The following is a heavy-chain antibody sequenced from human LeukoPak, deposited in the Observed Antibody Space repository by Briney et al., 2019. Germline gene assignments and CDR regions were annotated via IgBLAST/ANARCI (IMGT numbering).Heavy chain of an antibody. CDR1: GFTFSSYG. CDR3: ARSRYCSGGSCYFGSWFDP. J-gene: IGHJ5*02. V-gene: IGHV3-30*03. CDR2: ISYDGSNK. D-gene: IGHD2-15*01. Sequence: GGSLRLSCAASGFTFSSYGMHWVRQAPGKGLEWVAVISYDGSNKYYADSVKGRFTISRDNSKDTLYLQMNSLRVEDTAMYYCARSRYCSGGSCYFGSWFDPWGQGTLVTVSS.